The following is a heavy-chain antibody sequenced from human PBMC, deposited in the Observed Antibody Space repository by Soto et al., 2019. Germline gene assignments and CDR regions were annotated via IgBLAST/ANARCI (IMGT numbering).Heavy chain of an antibody. Sequence: GGSVKVSCKASGYTFTSYGISCVLQSRLQGREWMGWISAYNDNTKYAQKFQGRVTMTTDTSTSTAYMDLRSLRSDDTAVYYCARDSRDPFGAYNWFDPWGQGTLVTVSS. CDR1: GYTFTSYG. CDR3: ARDSRDPFGAYNWFDP. J-gene: IGHJ5*02. D-gene: IGHD3-16*01. CDR2: ISAYNDNT. V-gene: IGHV1-18*04.